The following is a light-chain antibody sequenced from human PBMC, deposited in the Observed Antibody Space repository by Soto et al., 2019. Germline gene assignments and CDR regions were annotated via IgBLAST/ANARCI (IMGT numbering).Light chain of an antibody. V-gene: IGKV1-39*01. CDR3: QKTSTMPVT. CDR2: AAS. J-gene: IGKJ5*01. Sequence: DIHMTQSPCSLSASVGDRVTITCRSSQRFSTYLNWYQQKPGKAPELMIYAASSLQSGVPSRFSGSGSETDFTITISSLQPEDCATYFCQKTSTMPVTFGQGKRLEIK. CDR1: QRFSTY.